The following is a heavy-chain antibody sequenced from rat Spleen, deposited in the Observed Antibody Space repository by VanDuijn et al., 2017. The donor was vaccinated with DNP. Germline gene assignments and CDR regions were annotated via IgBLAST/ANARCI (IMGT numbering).Heavy chain of an antibody. CDR1: GFSFSDYY. CDR3: ARPSYNTHGGFAY. V-gene: IGHV5-22*01. CDR2: ITYDGGST. J-gene: IGHJ2*01. Sequence: EVQLVKSGGGLVQPGRSLKLSCAASGFSFSDYYMAWVRQAPTKGLECVSYITYDGGSTYYGDSVKGRFTISRDNAKSTLYLQMNSLRSEDMATYYCARPSYNTHGGFAYWGQGVMVTVSS. D-gene: IGHD1-10*01.